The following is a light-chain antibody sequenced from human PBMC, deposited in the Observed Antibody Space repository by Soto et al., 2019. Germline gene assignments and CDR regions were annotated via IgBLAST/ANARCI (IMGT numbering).Light chain of an antibody. CDR3: QQYNSYSPYT. CDR2: DAS. V-gene: IGKV1-5*01. Sequence: DIHMTQSPSTLSASVGDRVTITCRASQSISSWLAWYQQKPGKAPKLLIYDASSLESGVPSRFSGSGSGTEFTLTISSLQPDDFATHYCQQYNSYSPYTFGQGTK. CDR1: QSISSW. J-gene: IGKJ2*01.